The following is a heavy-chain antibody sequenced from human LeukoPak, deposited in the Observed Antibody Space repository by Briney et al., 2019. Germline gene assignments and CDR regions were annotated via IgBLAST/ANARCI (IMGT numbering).Heavy chain of an antibody. CDR1: GSTFNEHG. CDR2: INDNGGST. CDR3: ASGDSSGWYFDS. D-gene: IGHD6-19*01. Sequence: GGSLRLSCAASGSTFNEHGRAWVRQAPGKGLQWLSGINDNGGSTGYADSVKGRFTISRDNTKNSLYLQMNSLRAEDTALYYCASGDSSGWYFDSWGQGTLVTVSS. J-gene: IGHJ4*02. V-gene: IGHV3-20*04.